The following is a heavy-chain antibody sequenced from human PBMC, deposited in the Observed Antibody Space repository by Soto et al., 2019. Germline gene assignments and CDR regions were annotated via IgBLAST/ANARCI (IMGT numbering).Heavy chain of an antibody. CDR1: GFTFSSYG. J-gene: IGHJ4*02. D-gene: IGHD3-9*01. Sequence: GGSLRLSCAASGFTFSSYGMHWVRQAPGKGLEWVAVIWYDGSNKYYADSVKGRFTISRDNSKNTLYLQMNNLRAEDTAVYYCATAYYDILTGYYDGYFDYWGQGTLVTVSS. V-gene: IGHV3-33*01. CDR2: IWYDGSNK. CDR3: ATAYYDILTGYYDGYFDY.